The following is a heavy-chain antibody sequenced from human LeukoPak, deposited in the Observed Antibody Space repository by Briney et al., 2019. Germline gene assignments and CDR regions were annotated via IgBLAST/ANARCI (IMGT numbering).Heavy chain of an antibody. D-gene: IGHD3-22*01. CDR3: ARVNYDSSGYYYRFDY. V-gene: IGHV1-69*13. CDR2: IIPIFGTA. Sequence: SVTVSCTASVGTFISYAISWVRQARGQGREWMGGIIPIFGTATYVQKFQGRVTITADESTTTAYIELSSLRSDDTAVYYCARVNYDSSGYYYRFDYWGQGTLVTVSS. CDR1: VGTFISYA. J-gene: IGHJ4*02.